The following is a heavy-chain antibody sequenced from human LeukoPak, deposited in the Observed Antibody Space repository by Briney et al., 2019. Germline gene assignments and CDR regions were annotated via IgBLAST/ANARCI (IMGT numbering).Heavy chain of an antibody. D-gene: IGHD1-26*01. CDR2: INPNTGDT. CDR3: ARVYYAFDY. J-gene: IGHJ4*02. V-gene: IGHV1-2*02. Sequence: GASVKVSCKTSGYTFTQYYVHWVRQAPGLGLEWMGWINPNTGDTQYAQNFQGRVTMTRDTSVSAAYLELGRLRSGDTAAYYCARVYYAFDYWGQGTLLTVSS. CDR1: GYTFTQYY.